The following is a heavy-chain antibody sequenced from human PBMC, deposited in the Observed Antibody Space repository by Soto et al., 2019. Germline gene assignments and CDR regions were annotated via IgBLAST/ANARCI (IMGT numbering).Heavy chain of an antibody. CDR3: ARGRGYCSGGSCYFDY. Sequence: GGPLRLSCAASGFTFSSYGLHRVRQAPGKGLEWVAVIWYDGSNKYYADSVKGRFTISRDNSKNTLYLQMNSLRAEDTAVYYCARGRGYCSGGSCYFDYWGQGTLVTVSS. V-gene: IGHV3-33*01. J-gene: IGHJ4*02. CDR2: IWYDGSNK. CDR1: GFTFSSYG. D-gene: IGHD2-15*01.